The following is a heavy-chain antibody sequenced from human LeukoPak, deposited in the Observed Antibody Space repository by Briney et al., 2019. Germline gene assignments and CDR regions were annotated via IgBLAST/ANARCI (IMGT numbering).Heavy chain of an antibody. CDR2: ISDSGGST. CDR3: ACSSGYYYIVY. CDR1: GFTFSSYA. Sequence: PGGSLRLSCAASGFTFSSYAMSWVRQAPGKGLEWVSDISDSGGSTYFADSVKGRFTISRDNSKNTLYLQMNSLRAEDTAVYYCACSSGYYYIVYWGQGTLVTVSS. V-gene: IGHV3-23*01. D-gene: IGHD3-22*01. J-gene: IGHJ4*02.